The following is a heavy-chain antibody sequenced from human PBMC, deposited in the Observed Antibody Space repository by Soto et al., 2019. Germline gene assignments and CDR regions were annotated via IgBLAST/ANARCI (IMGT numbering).Heavy chain of an antibody. J-gene: IGHJ4*02. CDR1: GGTFSPYT. Sequence: QVQLVQSGAEVKKPGSSVKVSCKASGGTFSPYTINWVRQAPGQGLEWMGRIIPFHGVTNYAQTFQASVTITADKATSTASMELSGLRFEDTAMYYCTRDWEITVSTWSFGGFWGRGTLVTVSS. V-gene: IGHV1-69*08. D-gene: IGHD3-10*01. CDR2: IIPFHGVT. CDR3: TRDWEITVSTWSFGGF.